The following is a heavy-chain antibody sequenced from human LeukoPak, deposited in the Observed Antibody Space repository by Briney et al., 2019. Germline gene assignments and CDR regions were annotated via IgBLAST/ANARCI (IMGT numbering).Heavy chain of an antibody. CDR2: VSGSWGRT. V-gene: IGHV3-23*01. Sequence: GSLRLSCSGSGFTFSSYAMTWVRQAPGEGLEWVSTVSGSWGRTDYADSVQGRFTISRDNLKNTLYLQMNGLRAEDTAVYYCAKNRGHCVDGVCHNYYYMDVWGKGTTVTVSS. J-gene: IGHJ6*03. CDR1: GFTFSSYA. CDR3: AKNRGHCVDGVCHNYYYMDV. D-gene: IGHD2-8*02.